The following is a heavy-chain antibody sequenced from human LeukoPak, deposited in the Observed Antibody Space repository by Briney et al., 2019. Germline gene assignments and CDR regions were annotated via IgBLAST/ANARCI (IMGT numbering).Heavy chain of an antibody. CDR1: GFTFSSCG. Sequence: GGSLRLSCAASGFTFSSCGMHWVRQAPGKGLEGVAVISYDGSNKYYADSVKGRFPVSRDNSKNTLYLQMNSLRAEDTAVYYCAKDRYGDYGSSFDYWGQGTLVTVSS. J-gene: IGHJ4*02. V-gene: IGHV3-30*18. CDR2: ISYDGSNK. CDR3: AKDRYGDYGSSFDY. D-gene: IGHD4-17*01.